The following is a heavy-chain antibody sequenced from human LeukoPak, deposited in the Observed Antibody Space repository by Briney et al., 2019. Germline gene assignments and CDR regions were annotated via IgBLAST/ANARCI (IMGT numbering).Heavy chain of an antibody. CDR1: GGSIRSYY. D-gene: IGHD3-10*01. CDR2: IYYSGDT. CDR3: ARHMQARISGGFYYAMDV. J-gene: IGHJ6*02. Sequence: PSETLSLTCTVSGGSIRSYYWSWIRQPPGKSLDWIGHIYYSGDTGYNPSLKSRVTISVDTSKNQFSLKLSSVTAADTALYYCARHMQARISGGFYYAMDVWGQGTTVTVSS. V-gene: IGHV4-59*08.